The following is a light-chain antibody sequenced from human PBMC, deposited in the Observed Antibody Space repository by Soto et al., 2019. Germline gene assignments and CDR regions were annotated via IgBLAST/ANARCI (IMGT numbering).Light chain of an antibody. CDR1: QGISSA. V-gene: IGKV1D-13*01. Sequence: QWTKSPSSLSLSIGFRFTLTCRASQGISSALAWYQQKPGKAPELLIYDASSLESGVPSRFSGSGSGTDFTLTISSLQPEDFAPYYCQQFNNYQLTFGGGSKVDIK. J-gene: IGKJ4*02. CDR2: DAS. CDR3: QQFNNYQLT.